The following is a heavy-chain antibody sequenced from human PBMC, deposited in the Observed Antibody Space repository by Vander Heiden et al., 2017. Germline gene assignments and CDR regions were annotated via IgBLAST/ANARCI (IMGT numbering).Heavy chain of an antibody. Sequence: QVQLVEPGGGVAQPGRSLSPSCSASGLTSTGYGRHWDRQGTGKGLEWVTVITYDGNNKYYADSVKGRFTISRDNSKNTLYRQMNSLRAEDTAVYYCAKCRDSSSWYWSFDYWGQGTLVTVSS. CDR1: GLTSTGYG. J-gene: IGHJ4*02. D-gene: IGHD6-13*01. CDR2: ITYDGNNK. V-gene: IGHV3-30*18. CDR3: AKCRDSSSWYWSFDY.